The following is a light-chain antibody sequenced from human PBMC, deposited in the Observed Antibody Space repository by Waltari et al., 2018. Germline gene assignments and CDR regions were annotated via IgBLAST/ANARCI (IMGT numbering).Light chain of an antibody. CDR3: HVWHPHVDPGV. J-gene: IGLJ1*01. CDR1: NIGTYS. CDR2: YDR. V-gene: IGLV3-21*04. Sequence: SYVVTQPPSVSVAPGETATITCGGDNIGTYSVHWYQQKAGQAPVLVIFYDRDRPSGIPDLFSGANSRNTATLTISRVEAGDEARYYCHVWHPHVDPGVFGTGTEVTVL.